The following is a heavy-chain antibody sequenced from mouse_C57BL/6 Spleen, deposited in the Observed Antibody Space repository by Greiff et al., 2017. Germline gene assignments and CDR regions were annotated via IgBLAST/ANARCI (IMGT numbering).Heavy chain of an antibody. CDR1: GYTFTDYY. J-gene: IGHJ3*01. D-gene: IGHD4-1*01. CDR3: AREDWSWFAY. V-gene: IGHV1-26*01. Sequence: EVQLQQSGPELVKPGASVKISCKASGYTFTDYYMNWVKQSHGKSLEWIGDINPNNGGTRYTQKFKGKATLTVDKSSSTAYMELRSLTSEDSAVYYCAREDWSWFAYWGQGTLVAVSA. CDR2: INPNNGGT.